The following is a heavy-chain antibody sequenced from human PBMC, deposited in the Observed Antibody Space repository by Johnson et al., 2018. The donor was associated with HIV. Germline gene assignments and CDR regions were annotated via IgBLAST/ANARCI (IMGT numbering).Heavy chain of an antibody. Sequence: VQLVESGGGLVQPGGSLRLSCAASGFTVSSYYMSWVRQAPGKGLDWVSVIYSGGSTYYADSVKGRFTISRDNSKNTMYLQMKSLRAEDTAVYYCVRDLGVYWSKGVFDMWGQGTMVTVSS. CDR1: GFTVSSYY. V-gene: IGHV3-66*01. J-gene: IGHJ3*02. D-gene: IGHD2-8*02. CDR2: IYSGGST. CDR3: VRDLGVYWSKGVFDM.